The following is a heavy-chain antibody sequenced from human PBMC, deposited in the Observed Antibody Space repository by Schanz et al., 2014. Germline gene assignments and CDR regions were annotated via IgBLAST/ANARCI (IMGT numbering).Heavy chain of an antibody. D-gene: IGHD3-16*01. CDR1: GFTFSDYY. V-gene: IGHV3-30*02. J-gene: IGHJ5*01. CDR2: IWYDGSNE. CDR3: AKDLYNYGIFDS. Sequence: QVQLVESGGGLVKPGGSLRLSCAASGFTFSDYYMSWIRQAPGKGLEWVALIWYDGSNEYYADSVKGRFTISRDNAKNSLYLQMNSLRAEDTALYYCAKDLYNYGIFDSWGQGTLVTVSS.